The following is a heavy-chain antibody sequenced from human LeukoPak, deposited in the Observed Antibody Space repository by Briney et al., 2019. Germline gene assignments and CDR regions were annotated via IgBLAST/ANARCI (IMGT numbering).Heavy chain of an antibody. CDR1: GGSISTYY. D-gene: IGHD3-22*01. CDR3: ARQREYYESSGYYSFDY. Sequence: SETLSLTCTVSGGSISTYYWSWIRQPPGKGLEWIGYIYSSGSTNYNPSLKSRVTISVDTSKNQFSLKLSSVTAADTAVYYCARQREYYESSGYYSFDYWGQGTLVTVSS. J-gene: IGHJ4*02. V-gene: IGHV4-59*08. CDR2: IYSSGST.